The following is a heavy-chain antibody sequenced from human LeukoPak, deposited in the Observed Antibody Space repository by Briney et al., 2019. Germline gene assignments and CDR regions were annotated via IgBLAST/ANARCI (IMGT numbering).Heavy chain of an antibody. J-gene: IGHJ4*02. CDR2: IYYSGST. CDR1: GGSISSSSYY. D-gene: IGHD3-10*01. CDR3: ASPMVRGVIGPYFDY. Sequence: KTSETLSLTCTVSGGSISSSSYYWGWIRQPPGKGLEWIGSIYYSGSTYYNPSLKSRVTIFVGTSKNQFSLKLSSVTAADTAVYYCASPMVRGVIGPYFDYWGQGTLVTVSS. V-gene: IGHV4-39*01.